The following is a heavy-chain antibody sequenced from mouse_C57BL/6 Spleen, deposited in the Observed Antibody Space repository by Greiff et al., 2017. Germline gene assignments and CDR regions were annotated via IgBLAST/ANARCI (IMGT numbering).Heavy chain of an antibody. V-gene: IGHV1-69*01. D-gene: IGHD2-4*01. CDR2: IDPSDSYT. CDR3: AAGHDSNYYAMDY. J-gene: IGHJ4*01. Sequence: VQLQQPGAELVMPGASVKLSCKASGYTFTSYWMHWVKQRPGQGLEWIGEIDPSDSYTNYNQKFKGKSTLTVDKSSSTAYMQLSSLTAEDSAVYDCAAGHDSNYYAMDYWGQGTSVTVSS. CDR1: GYTFTSYW.